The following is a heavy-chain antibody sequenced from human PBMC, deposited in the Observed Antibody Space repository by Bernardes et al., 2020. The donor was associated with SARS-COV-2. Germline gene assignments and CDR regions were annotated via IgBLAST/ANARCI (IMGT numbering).Heavy chain of an antibody. V-gene: IGHV1-24*01. D-gene: IGHD3-3*01. CDR1: GYTLTELS. CDR2: FDPEDGET. J-gene: IGHJ6*02. CDR3: ATALTIFGVVSRYYYYYGMDV. Sequence: ASVKVSCKVSGYTLTELSMHWVRQAPGKGLEWMGGFDPEDGETIYAQKFQGRVTMTEDTSTDTAYMELSSLRSEDTAVYYCATALTIFGVVSRYYYYYGMDVWGQGTTVTVSS.